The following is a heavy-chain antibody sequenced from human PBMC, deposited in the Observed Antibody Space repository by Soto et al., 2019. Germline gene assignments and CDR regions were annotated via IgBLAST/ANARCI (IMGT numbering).Heavy chain of an antibody. CDR3: ARYPLYYYNYMDV. CDR2: ISAYNGNT. J-gene: IGHJ6*03. CDR1: GYTFTSYG. Sequence: QVQLVQSGAEVKEPGASVKVSCRASGYTFTSYGISWVRQAPGQGHERLGWISAYNGNTNYAQKHQGRVTMTTDTSTSTAYMELRSLRSYDTAVYYCARYPLYYYNYMDVWGKGTTVTVSS. V-gene: IGHV1-18*01.